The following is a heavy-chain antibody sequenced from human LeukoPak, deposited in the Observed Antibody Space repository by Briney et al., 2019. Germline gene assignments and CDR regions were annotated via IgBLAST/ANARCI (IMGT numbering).Heavy chain of an antibody. CDR3: ARGGYSSSWYDFDY. V-gene: IGHV3-48*04. CDR1: GFTFSSYS. J-gene: IGHJ4*02. D-gene: IGHD6-13*01. CDR2: ISSTSSTV. Sequence: GGSLRLSCAVSGFTFSSYSMTWVRQAPGKGLEWVSYISSTSSTVYYADSVKGRFTISRDNAKNSLYLQMNSLRAEDTAVYYCARGGYSSSWYDFDYWGQGTLVTVSS.